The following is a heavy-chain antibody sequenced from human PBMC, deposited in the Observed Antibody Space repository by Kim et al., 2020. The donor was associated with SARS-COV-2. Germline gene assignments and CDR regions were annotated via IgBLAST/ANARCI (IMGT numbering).Heavy chain of an antibody. Sequence: GGSLRLSCVASGFTFSSYSMNWVRQAPGKGLEWVSYISSTGRTVYYADSVKGRFTISRDNANNSLFLQMSSLRDDDTTIYFCARDRFGDYLLDSWSQGTLVTVSS. CDR2: ISSTGRTV. CDR1: GFTFSSYS. CDR3: ARDRFGDYLLDS. J-gene: IGHJ4*02. D-gene: IGHD4-17*01. V-gene: IGHV3-48*02.